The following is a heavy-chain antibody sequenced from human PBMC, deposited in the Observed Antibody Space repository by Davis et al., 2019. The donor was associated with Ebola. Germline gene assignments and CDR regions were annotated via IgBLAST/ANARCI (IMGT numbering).Heavy chain of an antibody. CDR1: GFTFSSFW. Sequence: GESLKISCAASGFTFSSFWMHWVRQSPGKGLVWVSRINSGGSVTSYADSVKGRFTVSRDNALNSLYLQMNNLRREDTAVYYCARGGPQTSVTDLFDNWGQGTLVTVSS. V-gene: IGHV3-74*01. J-gene: IGHJ4*02. CDR3: ARGGPQTSVTDLFDN. CDR2: INSGGSVT. D-gene: IGHD4-17*01.